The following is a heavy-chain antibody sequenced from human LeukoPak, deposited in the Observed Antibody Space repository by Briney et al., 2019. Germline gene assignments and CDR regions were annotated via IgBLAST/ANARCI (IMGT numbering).Heavy chain of an antibody. CDR3: ARDQASGYPSLAFDI. V-gene: IGHV3-11*01. Sequence: GGSLRLSCAASGFTFSDYYMSWIRQAPGKGLQWISFISGSSSSIQYADSVKGRFTISRDNAKSSLYLQMNSLRAEETAVYYCARDQASGYPSLAFDIWGQGTMVTVSS. D-gene: IGHD3-3*01. CDR1: GFTFSDYY. J-gene: IGHJ3*02. CDR2: ISGSSSSI.